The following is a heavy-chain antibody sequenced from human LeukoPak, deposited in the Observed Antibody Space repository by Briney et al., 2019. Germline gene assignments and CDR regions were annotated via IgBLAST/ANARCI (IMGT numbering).Heavy chain of an antibody. CDR3: AKYAYSGFSSSYNMDS. CDR2: INPNSGVT. V-gene: IGHV1-2*06. CDR1: GYTFTRYY. D-gene: IGHD5-18*01. Sequence: GAAVKDSCQASGYTFTRYYLHWLRQAPGQGLAWVGLINPNSGVTNYAQKFQGRVTMTRDTSINTAYMELHSLTSDDTAMYYCAKYAYSGFSSSYNMDSWGQGTLVTVSS. J-gene: IGHJ4*02.